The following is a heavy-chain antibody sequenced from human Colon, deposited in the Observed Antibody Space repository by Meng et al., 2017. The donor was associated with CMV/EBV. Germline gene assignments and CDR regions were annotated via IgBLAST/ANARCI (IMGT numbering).Heavy chain of an antibody. D-gene: IGHD2-8*01. CDR2: ISIRDSTI. Sequence: GESLKISCAASGFTFSDYYMTWVRQAPGKGLEWLSYISIRDSTIYYADSVRGRFTISRDNANNSLYLQMNSLRAEDTAVYYCARDINGERRPIYWGQGTLVTVSS. V-gene: IGHV3-11*01. J-gene: IGHJ4*02. CDR3: ARDINGERRPIY. CDR1: GFTFSDYY.